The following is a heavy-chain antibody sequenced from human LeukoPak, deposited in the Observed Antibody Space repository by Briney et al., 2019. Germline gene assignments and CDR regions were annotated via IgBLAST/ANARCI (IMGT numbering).Heavy chain of an antibody. Sequence: GGSLTLSCGASGFTFSGSAMHWVRQASGKGLEWIGRIRSKANSYATVYAAWVRGRFTISRDDSKNTAYLQMNSLKTEDTAVYYCTRLGLAAAGTDQWGQGTLVTVSS. V-gene: IGHV3-73*01. CDR3: TRLGLAAAGTDQ. CDR2: IRSKANSYAT. D-gene: IGHD6-13*01. J-gene: IGHJ4*02. CDR1: GFTFSGSA.